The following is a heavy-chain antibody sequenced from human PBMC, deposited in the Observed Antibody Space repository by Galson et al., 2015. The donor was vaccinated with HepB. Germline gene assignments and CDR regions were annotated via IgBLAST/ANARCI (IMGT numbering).Heavy chain of an antibody. CDR3: ARDLSCSSTSCYTLSPNVVTAPGGY. D-gene: IGHD2-2*02. Sequence: SVKVSCKASGYTFTGYYMHWVRQAPGQGLEWMGWINPNSGGTNYAQKFQGRVTMTRDTSISTAYMELSRLRSDDTAVYYCARDLSCSSTSCYTLSPNVVTAPGGYWGQGTLVTVSS. J-gene: IGHJ4*02. CDR2: INPNSGGT. V-gene: IGHV1-2*02. CDR1: GYTFTGYY.